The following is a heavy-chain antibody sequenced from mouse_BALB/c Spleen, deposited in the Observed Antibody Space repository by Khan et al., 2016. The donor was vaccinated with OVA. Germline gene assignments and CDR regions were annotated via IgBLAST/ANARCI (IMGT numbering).Heavy chain of an antibody. CDR1: GYTFTNYC. V-gene: IGHV1-5*01. Sequence: VQLQQSGTVLARPGASVNMSCTASGYTFTNYCMHWLKQRPGQGLEWIGAIYPGNSNTTYNPIFKGKAKLTAVTSTSTAYMELSSLTNEDAAVYYCVALYRYYYGMDNWGQGTSVTVSS. D-gene: IGHD1-2*01. J-gene: IGHJ4*01. CDR3: VALYRYYYGMDN. CDR2: IYPGNSNT.